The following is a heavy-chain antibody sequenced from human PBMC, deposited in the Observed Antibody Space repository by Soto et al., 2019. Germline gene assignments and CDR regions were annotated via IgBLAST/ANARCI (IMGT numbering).Heavy chain of an antibody. CDR1: GFSFSNYS. D-gene: IGHD3-3*01. V-gene: IGHV3-48*01. CDR3: ARDDLLHDFWSGWFDP. CDR2: ISSSSSII. J-gene: IGHJ5*02. Sequence: GGSLRLSCVASGFSFSNYSMNWVRQAPGKGLEWVSYISSSSSIIYYADSVKGRFTISRDNAKNSLYLQMNSLRAEDTAVYYCARDDLLHDFWSGWFDPWGQGTLVTVSS.